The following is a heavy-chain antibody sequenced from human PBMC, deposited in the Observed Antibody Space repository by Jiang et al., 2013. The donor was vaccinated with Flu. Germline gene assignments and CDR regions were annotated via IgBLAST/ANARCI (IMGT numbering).Heavy chain of an antibody. D-gene: IGHD2-15*01. CDR1: GGSISYYY. J-gene: IGHJ4*02. CDR2: IYYSGGT. V-gene: IGHV4-59*08. Sequence: SGPGLVKPSETLSLTCTVSGGSISYYYWSWIRQPPGKGLEWIGYIYYSGGTNYNPSLKSRVTISVDTSKNQFSLNLRSVTAADTAVYYCARLGCSGGSCYDDYWGQGTPGHRLL. CDR3: ARLGCSGGSCYDDY.